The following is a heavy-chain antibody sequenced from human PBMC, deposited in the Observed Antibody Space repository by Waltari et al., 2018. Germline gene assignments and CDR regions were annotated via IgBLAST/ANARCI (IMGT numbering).Heavy chain of an antibody. V-gene: IGHV3-30-3*01. CDR3: ARDNPYSSSWLLFFDTFDV. CDR1: GFTFSRHS. D-gene: IGHD6-13*01. CDR2: ISNDGNNK. Sequence: QVHLVESGGGVVQPGRSLRLSCAASGFTFSRHSMHWVRQAPGKGLEWVAVISNDGNNKNYAVSVEGRFTISRDNSKNTLNLQMDGLRAEDTAVYYCARDNPYSSSWLLFFDTFDVWGQGTMVTVSS. J-gene: IGHJ3*01.